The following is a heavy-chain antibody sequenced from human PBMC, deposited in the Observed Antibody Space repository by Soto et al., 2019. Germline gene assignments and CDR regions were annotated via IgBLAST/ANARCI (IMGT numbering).Heavy chain of an antibody. CDR1: GFTFDDYA. Sequence: EVQLVESGGGLVQPGRSLRLSCAASGFTFDDYAMHWVRQVPGKGLQWVSGLSWNGVTIGYAASVKGRFTISRDNAKKSLYLQMNGVRPDETALHYCAASRAFDSSDYSGFHYGMDVWGLGTTVSVS. J-gene: IGHJ6*02. CDR2: LSWNGVTI. D-gene: IGHD3-22*01. CDR3: AASRAFDSSDYSGFHYGMDV. V-gene: IGHV3-9*01.